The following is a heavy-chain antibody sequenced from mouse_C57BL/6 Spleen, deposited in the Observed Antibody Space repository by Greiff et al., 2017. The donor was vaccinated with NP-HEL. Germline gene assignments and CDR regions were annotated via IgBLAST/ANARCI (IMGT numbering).Heavy chain of an antibody. CDR2: IYPGDGDT. D-gene: IGHD2-14*01. V-gene: IGHV1-80*01. CDR3: ARGYHWYFDV. Sequence: VQGVESGAELVKPGASVKISCKASGYAFSSYWMNWVKQRPGKGLEWIGQIYPGDGDTNYNGKFKGKATLTADKSSSTAYMQLSSLTSEDSAVYFCARGYHWYFDVWGTGTTVTVSS. J-gene: IGHJ1*03. CDR1: GYAFSSYW.